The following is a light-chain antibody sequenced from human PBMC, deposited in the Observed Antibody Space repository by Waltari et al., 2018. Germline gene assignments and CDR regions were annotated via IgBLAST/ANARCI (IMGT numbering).Light chain of an antibody. CDR1: QSVLYSSNNKNY. Sequence: DIVMTQSPDSLAVSLGERATINCKSSQSVLYSSNNKNYFALFQQKPGQPPNLLIYWASTRESGVPDRFSGSGSGTDFTLTISSLQAEDVAVYYCQQYYSAPLTFGGGTKVEIK. V-gene: IGKV4-1*01. CDR2: WAS. J-gene: IGKJ4*01. CDR3: QQYYSAPLT.